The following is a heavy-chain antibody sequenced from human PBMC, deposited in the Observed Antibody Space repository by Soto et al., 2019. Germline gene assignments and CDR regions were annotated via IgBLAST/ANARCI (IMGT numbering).Heavy chain of an antibody. CDR1: GGSISSYY. D-gene: IGHD4-17*01. J-gene: IGHJ4*02. Sequence: SETLSLTCTVSGGSISSYYWSWIRQPPGKGLGWIGYIYYSGSTNYNPSLKSRVTISVDTSKNQFSLKLSSVTAADTAVYYCARLRRATVTTYFDYWGQGTLVTVSS. CDR3: ARLRRATVTTYFDY. V-gene: IGHV4-59*08. CDR2: IYYSGST.